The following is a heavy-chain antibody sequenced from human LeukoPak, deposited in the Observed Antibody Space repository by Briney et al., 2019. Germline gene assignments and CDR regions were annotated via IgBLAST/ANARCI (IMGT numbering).Heavy chain of an antibody. J-gene: IGHJ6*03. CDR1: GYNFTTYA. CDR2: ISPDKGHI. Sequence: WASVKVSCKAYGYNFTTYAIGWVRQAPGQGLEWMGWISPDKGHINYAQKLQDRVILTTDTSTSTAHMELRNLRSDDTAVYYCARVEVHPRRYFYYMDVWGKGTTVTVSS. D-gene: IGHD3-10*01. V-gene: IGHV1-18*01. CDR3: ARVEVHPRRYFYYMDV.